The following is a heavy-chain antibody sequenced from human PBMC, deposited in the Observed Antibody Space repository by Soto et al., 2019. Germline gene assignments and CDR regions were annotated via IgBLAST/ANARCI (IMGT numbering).Heavy chain of an antibody. J-gene: IGHJ4*02. D-gene: IGHD6-25*01. V-gene: IGHV4-4*02. CDR3: ARVFSSGSGWMYYFDF. CDR1: SDSIAGENW. Sequence: QVQLQESGPGLVKPSETLSLTCTVSSDSIAGENWWSWVRQPPGMGLEWIGEIFHTGGTNYNPSLKCRVTMEVDKSKNQFSLKLIPATAADTAVYYCARVFSSGSGWMYYFDFWGQGTLVSVSS. CDR2: IFHTGGT.